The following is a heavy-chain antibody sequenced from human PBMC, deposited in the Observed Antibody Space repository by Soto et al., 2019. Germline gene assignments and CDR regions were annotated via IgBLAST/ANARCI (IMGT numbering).Heavy chain of an antibody. D-gene: IGHD4-4*01. CDR1: GFTFSSYA. Sequence: QVQRVESGGGVVQPGRSLRLSCAASGFTFSSYAMHWVRQAPGKGLEWVAVISYDGSNKYYADSVKGRFTSSRDNSKNTLYLPMNSLRAEDTAVYYCARPLWRDDYNWGYFDLWGRGTLVTVSS. J-gene: IGHJ2*01. V-gene: IGHV3-30-3*01. CDR2: ISYDGSNK. CDR3: ARPLWRDDYNWGYFDL.